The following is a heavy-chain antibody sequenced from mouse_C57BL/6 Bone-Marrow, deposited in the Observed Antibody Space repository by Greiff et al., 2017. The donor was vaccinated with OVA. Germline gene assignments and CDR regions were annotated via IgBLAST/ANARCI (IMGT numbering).Heavy chain of an antibody. CDR3: ARVSNWDSYAMDY. CDR1: GYTFTSYW. Sequence: QVQLKQPGAELVKPGASVKMSCKASGYTFTSYWITWVKQRPGQGLEWIGDIYPGSGSTNYNEKFKSKATLTVDTSSSTAYMQLSSLTSEDSAVYYCARVSNWDSYAMDYWGQGTSVTVSS. CDR2: IYPGSGST. V-gene: IGHV1-55*01. J-gene: IGHJ4*01. D-gene: IGHD4-1*01.